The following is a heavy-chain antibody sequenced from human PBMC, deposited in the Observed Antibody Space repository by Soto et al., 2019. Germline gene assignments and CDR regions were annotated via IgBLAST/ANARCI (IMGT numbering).Heavy chain of an antibody. D-gene: IGHD3-3*01. J-gene: IGHJ6*02. CDR3: ARDRKILGVGSYGLDV. Sequence: GGSLRLSCAASGFPFSSYAMSWVRQAPGKGLEWVSAISGNGAETSYAASVRGRFTISRDNSRDTLYLQMNSLRADDTAVYYCARDRKILGVGSYGLDVWGQGTTVTVSS. CDR1: GFPFSSYA. V-gene: IGHV3-23*01. CDR2: ISGNGAET.